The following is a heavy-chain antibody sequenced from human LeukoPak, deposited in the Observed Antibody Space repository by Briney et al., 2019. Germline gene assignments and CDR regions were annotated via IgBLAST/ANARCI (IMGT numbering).Heavy chain of an antibody. CDR3: ARGGYSSGWYRD. V-gene: IGHV3-53*01. CDR2: VYSGGST. D-gene: IGHD6-19*01. CDR1: GFTVSTNY. Sequence: GGSLRLSCAASGFTVSTNYMNWVRQAPGKGLEWVSVVYSGGSTYYADSVKGRFTISRDNSKNTLYLQMSSLRAEDTAVYYCARGGYSSGWYRDWGRGTLVTVSS. J-gene: IGHJ4*02.